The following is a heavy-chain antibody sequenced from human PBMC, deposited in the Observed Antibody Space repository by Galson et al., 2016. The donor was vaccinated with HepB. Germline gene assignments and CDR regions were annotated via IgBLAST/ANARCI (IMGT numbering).Heavy chain of an antibody. V-gene: IGHV3-7*03. CDR2: IKSDGSEK. Sequence: SLRLSCAASGFTFSRYWMSWVRQAPGKGLEWVANIKSDGSEKYSVDSVKGRFTVSRDNAKNSLYLQMNSLRAEDTAVYYCARDPSYSGSYYRGLDYWGQGTLVTVSS. CDR1: GFTFSRYW. D-gene: IGHD1-26*01. CDR3: ARDPSYSGSYYRGLDY. J-gene: IGHJ4*02.